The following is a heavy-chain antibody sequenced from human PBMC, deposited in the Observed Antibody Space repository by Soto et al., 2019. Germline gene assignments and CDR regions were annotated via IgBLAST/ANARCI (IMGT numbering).Heavy chain of an antibody. Sequence: GVPLRLCWAASGCTFGNYGVYWVRQATGKGLEWVAVTACDGSKTYYADSVKGRFTISRDNAKNTLYLQMNSLRADDTAVYHCASGLLTVAGTRTYWGPGTLVTVSS. CDR1: GCTFGNYG. CDR2: TACDGSKT. CDR3: ASGLLTVAGTRTY. D-gene: IGHD6-19*01. J-gene: IGHJ4*02. V-gene: IGHV3-30*04.